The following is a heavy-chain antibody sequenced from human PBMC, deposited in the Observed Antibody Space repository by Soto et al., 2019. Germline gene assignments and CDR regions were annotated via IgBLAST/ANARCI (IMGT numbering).Heavy chain of an antibody. D-gene: IGHD1-1*01. CDR2: ISFEGNTQ. CDR3: ARGAEHQLLSRDYFYGMDV. J-gene: IGHJ6*02. CDR1: GFTLSRYG. V-gene: IGHV3-30*05. Sequence: QVQLVESGGGVVQPGRSLRLSCAASGFTLSRYGMHWVRQAPGKGLEWVAVISFEGNTQYYADSVKGRFTISRDNSKDTLSLQIHSLRPEDTAVYYCARGAEHQLLSRDYFYGMDVWGQGTMVSVSS.